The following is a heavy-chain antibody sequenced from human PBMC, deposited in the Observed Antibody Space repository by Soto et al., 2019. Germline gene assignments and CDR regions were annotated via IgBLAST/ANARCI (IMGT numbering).Heavy chain of an antibody. CDR2: MNPNSGNT. CDR3: ARGWILDDYGFDYYMDV. D-gene: IGHD4-17*01. V-gene: IGHV1-8*01. Sequence: ASVKVSCKASGYTFTSYDINWVRQATGQGLEWMGWMNPNSGNTGYAQKFQGRVTMTRNTSISTAYMELSSLRSEDTAVYYCARGWILDDYGFDYYMDVWGKGTTVTVSS. CDR1: GYTFTSYD. J-gene: IGHJ6*03.